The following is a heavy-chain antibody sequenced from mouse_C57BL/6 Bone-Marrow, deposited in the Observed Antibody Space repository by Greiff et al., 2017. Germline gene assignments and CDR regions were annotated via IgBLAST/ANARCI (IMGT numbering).Heavy chain of an antibody. CDR1: GYTFTSYW. Sequence: VQLQQPGAELVMPGASVKLSCKASGYTFTSYWMHWVKQRPGQGLEWIGEIGTSGSYTNYNHKFKGKSTLTVDKSSSTAYLQLSSLTSEDSAVYYCARSRSIGNYFDYWGQGTTLTVSS. CDR2: IGTSGSYT. CDR3: ARSRSIGNYFDY. J-gene: IGHJ2*01. V-gene: IGHV1-69*01. D-gene: IGHD3-1*01.